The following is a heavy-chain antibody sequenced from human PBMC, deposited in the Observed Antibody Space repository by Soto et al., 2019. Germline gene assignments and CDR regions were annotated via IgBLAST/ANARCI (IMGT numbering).Heavy chain of an antibody. V-gene: IGHV3-30*03. J-gene: IGHJ4*02. Sequence: QVQLVESGGGVVQPGRSLRLSCAASGFTFSSSGMHWVRLAPGKGLEWVAAISYDGSNKYYADSVKGRFTISRDSSKNTLSRQMNSLITEDTAMYYCARSGEQQLTRWGFDHWGQGTLVTVSS. CDR3: ARSGEQQLTRWGFDH. CDR2: ISYDGSNK. D-gene: IGHD3-10*01. CDR1: GFTFSSSG.